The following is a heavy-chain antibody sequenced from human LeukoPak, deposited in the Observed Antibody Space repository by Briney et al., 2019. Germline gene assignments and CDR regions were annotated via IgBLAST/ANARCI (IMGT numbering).Heavy chain of an antibody. Sequence: ASVKVSCKASGGTFSSYAISWVRQAPGQGLEWMGGIIPIFGTANYAQKFQGRVTITADKTTSTAYMELSRLRSEDTAVYYCARANFDYYDSSGYHYWGQGTLVTVSS. CDR1: GGTFSSYA. CDR3: ARANFDYYDSSGYHY. D-gene: IGHD3-22*01. V-gene: IGHV1-69*06. J-gene: IGHJ4*02. CDR2: IIPIFGTA.